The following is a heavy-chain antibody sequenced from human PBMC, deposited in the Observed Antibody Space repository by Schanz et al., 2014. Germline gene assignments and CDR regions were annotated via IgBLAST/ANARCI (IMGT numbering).Heavy chain of an antibody. D-gene: IGHD2-15*01. Sequence: DVQLLESGGCLVQPGGSLRLSCAASGFTFSSYAMSWVRQPPGKGLEWVSSIRGSGGGTDYADSVKGRFTLSRDNAKNSMYLQMNSLRAEDTAVYYCATRGSGETYYYGLDVWGQGTTVTVSS. CDR3: ATRGSGETYYYGLDV. V-gene: IGHV3-23*01. CDR1: GFTFSSYA. CDR2: IRGSGGGT. J-gene: IGHJ6*02.